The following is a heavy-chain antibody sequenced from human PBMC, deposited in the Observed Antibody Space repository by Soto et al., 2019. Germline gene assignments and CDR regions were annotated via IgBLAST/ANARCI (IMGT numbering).Heavy chain of an antibody. D-gene: IGHD7-27*01. CDR3: ASGKRGIIGEWGYYGMDV. CDR1: GYTFTSYD. V-gene: IGHV1-8*01. J-gene: IGHJ6*02. Sequence: GASVKVSCKASGYTFTSYDINWVRQATGQGLEWMGWMNPNSGNTGYAQKFQGRVTMTRNTSISTAYMELSSLRSEDTAVYYCASGKRGIIGEWGYYGMDVWGQGTTVTVSS. CDR2: MNPNSGNT.